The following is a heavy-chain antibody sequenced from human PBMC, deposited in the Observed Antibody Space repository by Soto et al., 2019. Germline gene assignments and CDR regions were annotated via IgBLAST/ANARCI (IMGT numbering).Heavy chain of an antibody. J-gene: IGHJ4*02. D-gene: IGHD2-15*01. CDR1: GFTFSSYS. CDR3: ARDKYCSGGSCYIDNYFDY. CDR2: ISSSSSTI. Sequence: EVQLVESGGGLVQPGGSLRLSCAASGFTFSSYSMNWVRQAPGKGLEWVSYISSSSSTIYYADSVKGRFTISRDNAKNXLXQQMNSLRAEDTAGYYCARDKYCSGGSCYIDNYFDYWGQGTLVTVSS. V-gene: IGHV3-48*01.